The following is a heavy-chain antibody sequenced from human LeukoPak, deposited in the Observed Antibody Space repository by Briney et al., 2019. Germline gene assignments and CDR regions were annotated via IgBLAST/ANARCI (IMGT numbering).Heavy chain of an antibody. CDR2: ISVNGVTT. CDR1: GFTFSAYA. D-gene: IGHD2-8*02. V-gene: IGHV3-23*01. Sequence: AGSLRLSCAASGFTFSAYAMSWVRQAPGKGLEWVSAISVNGVTTPYADSVKGRFTISRDNSKNTLYLQMNSLRAEDTAVYYGVKCTAACQHTYFDPWGQGTLVTVSS. CDR3: VKCTAACQHTYFDP. J-gene: IGHJ5*02.